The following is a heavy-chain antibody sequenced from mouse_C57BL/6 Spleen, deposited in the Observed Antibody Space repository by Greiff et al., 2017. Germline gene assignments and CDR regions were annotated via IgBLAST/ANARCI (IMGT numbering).Heavy chain of an antibody. CDR2: INPSSGST. Sequence: QVQLKESGAELAQPGASVKLSCKASGYTFTSYWMHWVKQRPGQGLEWIGYINPSSGSTKYTQKFKDKATLTADKSSSTAYMQLSSLTYEDSAVYYCARENTYYSKAMDYWGQGTSVTVSS. J-gene: IGHJ4*01. CDR3: ARENTYYSKAMDY. CDR1: GYTFTSYW. V-gene: IGHV1-7*01. D-gene: IGHD2-5*01.